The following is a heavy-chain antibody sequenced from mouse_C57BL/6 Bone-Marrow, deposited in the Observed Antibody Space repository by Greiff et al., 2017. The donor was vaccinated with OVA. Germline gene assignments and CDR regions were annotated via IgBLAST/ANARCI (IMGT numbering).Heavy chain of an antibody. CDR2: ISSGSSTI. CDR3: AREGLLRSLMDY. V-gene: IGHV5-17*01. J-gene: IGHJ4*01. CDR1: GFTFSDYG. Sequence: EVKLMESGGGLVKPGGSLKLSCAASGFTFSDYGMHWVRQAPEQGLEWVAYISSGSSTIYYADTVKGRFTLSRDNAKNTLFLQMTSLRSEDTAMYYCAREGLLRSLMDYWGQGTSVTVAS. D-gene: IGHD1-1*01.